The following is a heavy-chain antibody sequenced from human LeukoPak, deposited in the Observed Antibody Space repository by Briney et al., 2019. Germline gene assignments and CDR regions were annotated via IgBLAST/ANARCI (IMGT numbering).Heavy chain of an antibody. CDR2: VNQDGSEK. J-gene: IGHJ4*02. V-gene: IGHV3-7*01. CDR1: GFTFSSHW. Sequence: GGSLRLSCVASGFTFSSHWMSWVRQAPGKGLEWVANVNQDGSEKYYVESVKGRFTISRDNAKNSLYLQVNSLGAEDTAIYYCARERDARFDSWGQGTLVTVSS. CDR3: ARERDARFDS. D-gene: IGHD2-2*01.